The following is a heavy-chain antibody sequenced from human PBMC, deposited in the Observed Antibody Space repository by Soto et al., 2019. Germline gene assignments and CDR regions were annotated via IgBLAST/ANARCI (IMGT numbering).Heavy chain of an antibody. J-gene: IGHJ4*02. CDR3: AGERRGWGCGGDCYSGAFDY. CDR2: IWYDGSNK. Sequence: GGSLRLSCAASGFTFSSYGMHWVRQAPGKGLGWVAVIWYDGSNKYYADSVKGRFTISRDNSKNTLYLQMNSLRAEDTAVYYCAGERRGWGCGGDCYSGAFDYWGQGTLVTVSS. D-gene: IGHD2-21*02. CDR1: GFTFSSYG. V-gene: IGHV3-33*01.